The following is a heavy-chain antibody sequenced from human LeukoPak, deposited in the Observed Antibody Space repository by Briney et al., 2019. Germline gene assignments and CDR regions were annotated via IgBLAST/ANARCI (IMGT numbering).Heavy chain of an antibody. CDR2: INTNTGNP. CDR3: AREGGSYSSDYLDY. D-gene: IGHD1-26*01. V-gene: IGHV7-4-1*02. J-gene: IGHJ4*02. CDR1: GYTFTGYY. Sequence: ASVKVSCKASGYTFTGYYMHWVRQAPGQGLEWMGWINTNTGNPTYAQGFTGRFVFSLDTSVSTAYLQISSLKAEDTAVYYCAREGGSYSSDYLDYWGQGTLVTVSS.